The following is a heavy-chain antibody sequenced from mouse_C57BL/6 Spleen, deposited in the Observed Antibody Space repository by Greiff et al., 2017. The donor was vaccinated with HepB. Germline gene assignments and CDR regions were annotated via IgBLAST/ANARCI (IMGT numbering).Heavy chain of an antibody. D-gene: IGHD1-1*01. CDR1: GFTFSSYA. V-gene: IGHV5-4*01. CDR2: ISDGGSYT. Sequence: EVQVVESGGGLVKPGGSLKLSCAASGFTFSSYAMSWVRQTPEKRLEWVATISDGGSYTYYPDNVKGRFTISRDNAKNNLYLQMSHLKSEDTAMYYCARGAYGSSYDWFDYWGQGTTLTVSS. J-gene: IGHJ2*01. CDR3: ARGAYGSSYDWFDY.